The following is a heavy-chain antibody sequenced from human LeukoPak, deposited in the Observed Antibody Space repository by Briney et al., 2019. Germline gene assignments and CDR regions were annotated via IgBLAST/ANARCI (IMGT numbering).Heavy chain of an antibody. D-gene: IGHD3-22*01. J-gene: IGHJ4*02. CDR3: ARDFYSSGGEY. CDR1: GFTFSNLA. CDR2: ISASGGST. Sequence: PGGSLRLSCAASGFTFSNLAMSWVRQAPGKGLEWLSLISASGGSTYYADSVKGRFTISRDNSKNTLYLQMNSLRAEDTALYYCARDFYSSGGEYWGQGTLVTVSS. V-gene: IGHV3-23*01.